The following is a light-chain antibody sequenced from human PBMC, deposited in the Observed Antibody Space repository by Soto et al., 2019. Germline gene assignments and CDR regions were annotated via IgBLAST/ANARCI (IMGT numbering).Light chain of an antibody. CDR2: VAT. V-gene: IGKV3-20*01. CDR3: QHYDSSSRYT. J-gene: IGKJ2*01. Sequence: IVLTQSPGTLALSPGERATLSCRATQSVSSRFFAWYQQKPGQAPRLLIHVATNRVPGVPDRFSGSGSGTDFTLTISRLEPEDFAVDYCQHYDSSSRYTFGQGTKLEI. CDR1: QSVSSRF.